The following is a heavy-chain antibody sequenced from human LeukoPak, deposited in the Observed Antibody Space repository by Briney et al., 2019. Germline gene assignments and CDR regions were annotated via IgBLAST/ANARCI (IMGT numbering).Heavy chain of an antibody. CDR2: INPNSGGT. J-gene: IGHJ4*02. V-gene: IGHV1-2*02. CDR3: ASSSGYHFDY. Sequence: ASVKVSCKASGYTFTSYGISWVRQAPGQGLEWMGWINPNSGGTNYAQKFQGRVTMTRDTSISTAYMELSRLRSDDTAVYYCASSSGYHFDYWGQGTLVTVSS. CDR1: GYTFTSYG. D-gene: IGHD3-22*01.